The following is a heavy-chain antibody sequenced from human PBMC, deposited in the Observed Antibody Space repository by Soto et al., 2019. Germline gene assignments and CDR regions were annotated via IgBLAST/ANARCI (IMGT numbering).Heavy chain of an antibody. CDR2: IYYSGST. J-gene: IGHJ6*04. Sequence: SETLSLTCTVSGGSISSSSYYWGWIRQPPGKGLEWIGSIYYSGSTYYNPSLKSRVTISVDTSKNQFSLKLSSVTAADTAVYYCARRAITIFGVVIMQALDVWGKGTTVTVSS. V-gene: IGHV4-39*01. D-gene: IGHD3-3*01. CDR1: GGSISSSSYY. CDR3: ARRAITIFGVVIMQALDV.